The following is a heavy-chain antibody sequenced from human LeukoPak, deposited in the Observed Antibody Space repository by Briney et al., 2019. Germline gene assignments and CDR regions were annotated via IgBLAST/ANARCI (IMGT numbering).Heavy chain of an antibody. CDR3: TGPPD. CDR2: IKSKTAGGTT. CDR1: GLSVSDAW. J-gene: IGHJ4*02. V-gene: IGHV3-15*01. Sequence: GGSLRLSCAASGLSVSDAWMSWVRQAPGKGLEWVGRIKSKTAGGTTDYVASVKGRFTTSRDDSKNTLYLQMNSLKTEDTAVYYCTGPPDWGQGTLVTVSS.